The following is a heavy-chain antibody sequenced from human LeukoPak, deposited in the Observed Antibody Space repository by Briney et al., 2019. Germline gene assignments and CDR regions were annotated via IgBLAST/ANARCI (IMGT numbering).Heavy chain of an antibody. D-gene: IGHD3-22*01. CDR1: GGTFSSYA. Sequence: ASVKVSCKASGGTFSSYAISWVRQAPGQGLEWMGGNIPIFGTANYAQKFQGRVTITADESTSTAYMELSSLRSEDTAVYYCAREGSYYDSSGYYVVGGLDYWGQGTLVTVSS. CDR2: NIPIFGTA. J-gene: IGHJ4*02. V-gene: IGHV1-69*01. CDR3: AREGSYYDSSGYYVVGGLDY.